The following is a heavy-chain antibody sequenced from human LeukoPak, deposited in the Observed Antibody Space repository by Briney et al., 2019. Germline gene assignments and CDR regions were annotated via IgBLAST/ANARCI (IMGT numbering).Heavy chain of an antibody. CDR1: GFTFSSYW. Sequence: PGGSLRLSCAASGFTFSSYWMHWVRQAPGKGLVWVSRISDGGSTTTYADSVKGRFTISRDNSKNTLYLQMNSLRAEDTAVYYCAKATSSGWHFDYWGQGTLVTVSS. J-gene: IGHJ4*02. CDR3: AKATSSGWHFDY. CDR2: ISDGGSTT. D-gene: IGHD6-19*01. V-gene: IGHV3-74*01.